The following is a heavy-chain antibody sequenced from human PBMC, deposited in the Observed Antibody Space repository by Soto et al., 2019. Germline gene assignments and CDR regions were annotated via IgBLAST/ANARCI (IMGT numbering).Heavy chain of an antibody. D-gene: IGHD3-10*02. Sequence: PSETLSLTCTVPGGSISSGDYYWSWIRQPPGKGLEWIGYIYYSGTTYYNPSLKSRVTISVDTSKNQFSLKLASVTAADTAGYYCARVVRGVTSSWGQGTLVTVSS. V-gene: IGHV4-30-4*01. CDR2: IYYSGTT. CDR1: GGSISSGDYY. CDR3: ARVVRGVTSS. J-gene: IGHJ5*02.